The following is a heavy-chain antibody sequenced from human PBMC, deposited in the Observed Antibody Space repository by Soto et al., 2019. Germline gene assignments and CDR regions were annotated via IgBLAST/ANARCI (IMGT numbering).Heavy chain of an antibody. J-gene: IGHJ4*02. CDR2: ISSSSSYI. D-gene: IGHD6-13*01. V-gene: IGHV3-21*01. Sequence: EVQLVESGGGLVKPGGSLRLSCAASGFTFSSYSMNWVRQAPGKGLEWVSSISSSSSYIYYADSVKGRFTISRDNAKNSLYLQMNRRRAEDTAVYYCARGGSSPNFDYWGQGTLVTVSS. CDR1: GFTFSSYS. CDR3: ARGGSSPNFDY.